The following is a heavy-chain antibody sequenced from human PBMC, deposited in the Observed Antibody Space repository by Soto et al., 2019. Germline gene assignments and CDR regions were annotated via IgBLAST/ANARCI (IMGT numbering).Heavy chain of an antibody. CDR1: GGSSSSGDYY. CDR3: ASYYDSSGTAYYFDY. J-gene: IGHJ4*02. Sequence: PSETLSLTCTVSGGSSSSGDYYWSWIRQPPGKGLEWIGYIYYSGSTYYNPSLKSRVTISVDTSKNQFSLKLSSVTAADTAVYYCASYYDSSGTAYYFDYWGQGTLVTVSS. D-gene: IGHD3-22*01. CDR2: IYYSGST. V-gene: IGHV4-30-4*01.